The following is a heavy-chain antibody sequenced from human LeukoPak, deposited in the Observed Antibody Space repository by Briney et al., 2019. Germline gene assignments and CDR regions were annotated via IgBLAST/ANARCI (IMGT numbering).Heavy chain of an antibody. CDR2: IYSSGST. CDR1: GGSISSYY. J-gene: IGHJ4*02. D-gene: IGHD3-10*01. Sequence: SETLSLTCTVSGGSISSYYWNWIRQPPGKGLEWIGYIYSSGSTNYNPSLKSRVTISVDTSKNQFSLKLSSVTAADTAVYYCAATMVRGVHTHFDYWGQGTLVTVSS. V-gene: IGHV4-59*08. CDR3: AATMVRGVHTHFDY.